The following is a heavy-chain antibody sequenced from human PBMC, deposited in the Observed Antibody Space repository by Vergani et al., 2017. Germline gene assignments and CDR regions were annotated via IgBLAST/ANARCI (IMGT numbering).Heavy chain of an antibody. D-gene: IGHD3-10*01. J-gene: IGHJ6*03. V-gene: IGHV4-34*01. CDR1: GGSFSGYY. CDR2: INHSGST. CDR3: ARDTGASYSLSATSKFRAYYYYMDV. Sequence: QVQLQQWGAGLLKPSETLSLTCAVYGGSFSGYYWSWIRQPPGKGLEWIGEINHSGSTNYNPSLKSRVTISVDTSKNQFSLKLSSVTAADTAVYYCARDTGASYSLSATSKFRAYYYYMDVWGKGTTVTVSS.